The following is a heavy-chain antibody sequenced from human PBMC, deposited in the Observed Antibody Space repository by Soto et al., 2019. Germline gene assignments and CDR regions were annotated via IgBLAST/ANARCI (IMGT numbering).Heavy chain of an antibody. Sequence: QVQLQQWGAGLLKPSETLSLTCAVYGGSFSGYYWSWIRQPPGKGLEWIGEINHSGSTNYNPSLKSRVTISVDTSKNQFSLKLSSVTAADTAVYYCARRLRSSWYDYWGQGTLVTVSS. CDR1: GGSFSGYY. D-gene: IGHD6-13*01. V-gene: IGHV4-34*01. J-gene: IGHJ4*02. CDR2: INHSGST. CDR3: ARRLRSSWYDY.